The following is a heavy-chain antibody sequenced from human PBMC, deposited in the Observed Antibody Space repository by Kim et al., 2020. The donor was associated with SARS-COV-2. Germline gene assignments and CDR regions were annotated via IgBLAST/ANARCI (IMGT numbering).Heavy chain of an antibody. CDR2: IYYSGST. CDR3: AREPFITMIVVAQGYYYGMDV. V-gene: IGHV4-39*02. D-gene: IGHD3-22*01. Sequence: SETLSLTCTVSGGSISSSSYYWGWIRQPPGKGLEWIGSIYYSGSTYYNPPLKSRVTISVDTSKNQFSLKLSSVTAADTDVYYWAREPFITMIVVAQGYYYGMDVWGQGTPVTVSS. J-gene: IGHJ6*02. CDR1: GGSISSSSYY.